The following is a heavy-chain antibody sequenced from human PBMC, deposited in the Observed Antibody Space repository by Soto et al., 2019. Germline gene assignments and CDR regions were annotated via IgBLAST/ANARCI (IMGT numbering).Heavy chain of an antibody. CDR3: AREGLHYYYGMDV. J-gene: IGHJ6*02. V-gene: IGHV3-30*04. CDR2: ISYDGSNK. Sequence: GGSLRLSCAASGFTFSSYAMHWVRQAPGKGLEWVAVISYDGSNKYYADSVKGRFTISRDNSKNTLYLQMNSLRAEDTAVYYCAREGLHYYYGMDVWGQGTTVTVSS. CDR1: GFTFSSYA.